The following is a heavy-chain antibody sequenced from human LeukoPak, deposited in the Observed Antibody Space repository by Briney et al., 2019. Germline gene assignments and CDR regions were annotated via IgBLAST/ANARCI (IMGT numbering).Heavy chain of an antibody. CDR3: ARFGDYGSGSYYEFDY. J-gene: IGHJ4*02. CDR2: IYYSGST. CDR1: GGSFSGYY. V-gene: IGHV4-34*01. Sequence: PSETLSLTCAVYGGSFSGYYWSWIRQPPGKGLEWIGSIYYSGSTYYNPSLKSRVTISVDTSKNQFSLKLSSVTAADTAVYYCARFGDYGSGSYYEFDYWGQGTLVTVSS. D-gene: IGHD3-10*01.